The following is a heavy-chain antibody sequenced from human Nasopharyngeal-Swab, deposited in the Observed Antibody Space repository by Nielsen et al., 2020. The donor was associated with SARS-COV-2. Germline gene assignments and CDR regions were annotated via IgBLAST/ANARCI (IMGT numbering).Heavy chain of an antibody. D-gene: IGHD5-24*01. CDR1: GFIFSNYW. V-gene: IGHV3-7*01. CDR2: IKQDGGEM. Sequence: GESLKISCAASGFIFSNYWMTWVRQAPGKGLEWVANIKQDGGEMYYVDPAKGRFTISRDNAKNSLYLQMNSLRVEDTAVYNCAREGRDGFDYWGQGTLVTVSS. J-gene: IGHJ4*02. CDR3: AREGRDGFDY.